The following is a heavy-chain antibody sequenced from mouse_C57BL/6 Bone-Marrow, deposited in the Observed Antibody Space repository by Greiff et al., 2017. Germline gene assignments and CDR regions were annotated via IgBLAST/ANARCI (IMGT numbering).Heavy chain of an antibody. D-gene: IGHD1-1*01. CDR1: GYTFTDYY. V-gene: IGHV1-26*01. J-gene: IGHJ4*01. CDR2: INPNNGGT. CDR3: ARAYYGSRGYYAMDY. Sequence: VQLQQSGPELVKPGASVKISCKASGYTFTDYYMNWVKQSHGKSLEWIGDINPNNGGTSYNQKFKGKATLTVDKSSRTAYMELRSLTSEDSAVYYCARAYYGSRGYYAMDYWGQGTSVTVSS.